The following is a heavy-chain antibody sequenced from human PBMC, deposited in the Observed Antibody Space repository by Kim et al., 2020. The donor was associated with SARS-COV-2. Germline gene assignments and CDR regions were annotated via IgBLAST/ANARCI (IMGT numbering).Heavy chain of an antibody. CDR1: GYSFTSYW. CDR2: IYPGDSDT. D-gene: IGHD2-8*01. J-gene: IGHJ6*02. CDR3: ARQGWVYCTNGVCNKLEDYGEIPLTSYYYGMDV. Sequence: GESLKISCKGSGYSFTSYWIGWVRQMPGKGLEWMGIIYPGDSDTRYSPSFQGQVTISADKSISTAYLQWSSLKASDTAMYYCARQGWVYCTNGVCNKLEDYGEIPLTSYYYGMDVWGQGTTVTVSS. V-gene: IGHV5-51*01.